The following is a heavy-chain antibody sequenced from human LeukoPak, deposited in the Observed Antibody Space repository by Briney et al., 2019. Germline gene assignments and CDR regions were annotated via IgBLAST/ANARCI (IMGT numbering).Heavy chain of an antibody. CDR3: APTTLRGYGLSNWFDP. D-gene: IGHD3-22*01. V-gene: IGHV3-30*02. CDR1: GFTFSSYG. Sequence: GGSLRLSCAASGFTFSSYGMHWVRQAPGKGLEWVAFIRYDGSNKYYADSVKGRFTISRDNSKNTLYLQMNSLRAEDTAVYYCAPTTLRGYGLSNWFDPWGQGTLVTVSS. J-gene: IGHJ5*02. CDR2: IRYDGSNK.